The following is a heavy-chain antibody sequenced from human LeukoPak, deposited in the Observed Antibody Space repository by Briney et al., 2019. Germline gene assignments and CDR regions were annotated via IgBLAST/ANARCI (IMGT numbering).Heavy chain of an antibody. Sequence: KPSETLSLTCTVSGGSISSSSYYWGWIRQPPGKGLEWIGSIYYSGSTNYNPSLKSRVTISVDTSKNQFSLRLSSVTAADTAVYYCARHSSAMVTYFDYWGQGTLVTVSS. V-gene: IGHV4-39*01. J-gene: IGHJ4*02. CDR1: GGSISSSSYY. CDR3: ARHSSAMVTYFDY. D-gene: IGHD5-18*01. CDR2: IYYSGST.